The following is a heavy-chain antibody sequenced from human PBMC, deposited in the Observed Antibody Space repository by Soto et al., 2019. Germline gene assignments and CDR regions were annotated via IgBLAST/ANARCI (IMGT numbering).Heavy chain of an antibody. CDR1: GFTFSSYA. CDR3: AKDHDSSGYYYYYFDY. Sequence: SLRLSCAASGFTFSSYAMSWVRQAPGKGLEWVSAISGSGGATYYADSVKGRFTISRDNSKNTLYLQMNSLRAEDTAVYYCAKDHDSSGYYYYYFDYWGQGTLVTVSS. J-gene: IGHJ4*02. D-gene: IGHD3-22*01. CDR2: ISGSGGAT. V-gene: IGHV3-23*01.